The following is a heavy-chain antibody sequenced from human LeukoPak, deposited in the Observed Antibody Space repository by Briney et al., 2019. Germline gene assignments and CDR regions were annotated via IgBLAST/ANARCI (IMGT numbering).Heavy chain of an antibody. J-gene: IGHJ4*02. V-gene: IGHV1-69*05. Sequence: SVKFSCKASGGTFSSYAISWVRQAPGQGLEWMGGIIPIFGTANYAQKFQGRVTITTDESTSTAYMELSSLRSEDTAVYYCARETTVTRSFDYWGQGTLVTVSS. D-gene: IGHD4-17*01. CDR2: IIPIFGTA. CDR1: GGTFSSYA. CDR3: ARETTVTRSFDY.